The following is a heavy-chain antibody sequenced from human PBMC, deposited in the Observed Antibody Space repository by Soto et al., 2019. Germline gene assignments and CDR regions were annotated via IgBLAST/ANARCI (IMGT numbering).Heavy chain of an antibody. CDR2: ISGDDEK. V-gene: IGHV2-5*02. Sequence: QITLKESGPTQVKPTQTLTLTCTFSGFSLITGGVSVAWIRQPPGKALEWLALISGDDEKRYSPSLKSRLTITKDTTKNQVVFTMTNMDSRYTATYYCSHRRGMIMDVWGQGTTVTVSS. CDR1: GFSLITGGVS. J-gene: IGHJ6*02. CDR3: SHRRGMIMDV. D-gene: IGHD3-16*01.